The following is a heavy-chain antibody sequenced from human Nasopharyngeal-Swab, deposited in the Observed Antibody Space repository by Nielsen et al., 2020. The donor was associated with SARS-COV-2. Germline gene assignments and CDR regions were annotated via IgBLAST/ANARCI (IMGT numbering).Heavy chain of an antibody. CDR2: INTNTGHP. CDR3: ATLRGATSSDLDY. D-gene: IGHD6-6*01. V-gene: IGHV7-4-1*02. Sequence: WVRQAPGQGLEWMGWINTNTGHPTYARGFTGRFVFSLDSSARSTYLEISSLQPDDTAVYYCATLRGATSSDLDYWGQGTLVTVSS. J-gene: IGHJ4*02.